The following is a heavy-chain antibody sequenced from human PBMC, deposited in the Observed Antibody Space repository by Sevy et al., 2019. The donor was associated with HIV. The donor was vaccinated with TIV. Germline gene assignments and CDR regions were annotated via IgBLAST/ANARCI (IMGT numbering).Heavy chain of an antibody. CDR3: ARDPGIAVAGEYYFDY. D-gene: IGHD6-19*01. J-gene: IGHJ4*02. V-gene: IGHV4-59*13. Sequence: SETLSLTCTVSGGSISSYDWSWIRQPPGKGLEWIGYINYSGSTNYNPSLKSRVTISVDTSKNQFSLKLTSVTAADTAVYYCARDPGIAVAGEYYFDYWGQGTLVTVSS. CDR1: GGSISSYD. CDR2: INYSGST.